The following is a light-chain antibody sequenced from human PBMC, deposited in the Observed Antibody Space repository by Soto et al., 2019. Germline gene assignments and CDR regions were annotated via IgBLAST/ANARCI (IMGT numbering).Light chain of an antibody. CDR3: QHRSTWPLT. CDR1: QSISSY. J-gene: IGKJ4*01. Sequence: EIVMTQSPATVSLSPGERATLSCRASQSISSYLAWYQQKPGQAPRLLIYDASNRATGIPARFSGSGSGTDFTLTISSLEPEDFAVYYCQHRSTWPLTFGGGTKVEIK. CDR2: DAS. V-gene: IGKV3-11*01.